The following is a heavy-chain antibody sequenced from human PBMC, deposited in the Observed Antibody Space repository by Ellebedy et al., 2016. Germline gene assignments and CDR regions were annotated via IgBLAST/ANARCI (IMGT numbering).Heavy chain of an antibody. CDR1: GFTFSSYW. CDR2: IGTAGDT. V-gene: IGHV3-13*04. CDR3: ARGGPLYGDYSFDY. D-gene: IGHD4-17*01. Sequence: GESLKISXAASGFTFSSYWMHWVRQATGKGLEWVSAIGTAGDTYYPGSVKGRFTISRENAKNSLYLQMNSLRAGDTAVYYCARGGPLYGDYSFDYWGQGTLVTVSS. J-gene: IGHJ4*02.